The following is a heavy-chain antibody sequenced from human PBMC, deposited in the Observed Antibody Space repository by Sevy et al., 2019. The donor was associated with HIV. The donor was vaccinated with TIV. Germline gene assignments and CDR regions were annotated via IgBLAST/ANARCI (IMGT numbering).Heavy chain of an antibody. J-gene: IGHJ6*02. V-gene: IGHV3-23*01. CDR2: ISGSGRFT. D-gene: IGHD2-15*01. CDR1: EFTFNSYA. CDR3: AKGCGSGGTCPRNYYYYGMDL. Sequence: GGSLRLSCSASEFTFNSYAMSWVRQAPGKGLEWVSSISGSGRFTYYGDFVEGRFIISRDNSKNTLSVQMNSLRAEDTADYYCAKGCGSGGTCPRNYYYYGMDLWGQGTTVTVSS.